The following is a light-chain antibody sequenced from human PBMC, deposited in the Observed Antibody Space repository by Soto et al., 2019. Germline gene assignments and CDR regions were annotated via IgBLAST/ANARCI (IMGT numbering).Light chain of an antibody. Sequence: DIQMTQSPSTLSASVGDRVTITCRASQSISSWLAWYQQKPGKAPKLLIYKASSLESGVPSRFSGSGSGTEFTLTISRLQPDDFATYYCQQCSSYYTFGQGTRLEIK. CDR1: QSISSW. CDR2: KAS. V-gene: IGKV1-5*03. CDR3: QQCSSYYT. J-gene: IGKJ5*01.